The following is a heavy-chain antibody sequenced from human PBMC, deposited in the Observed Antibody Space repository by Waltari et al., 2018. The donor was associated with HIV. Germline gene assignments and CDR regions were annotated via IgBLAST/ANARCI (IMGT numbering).Heavy chain of an antibody. CDR2: IKSDGTIT. CDR3: ARDLVVLRYFDWLSTYFDY. V-gene: IGHV3-74*01. D-gene: IGHD3-9*01. Sequence: EVQLVESGGGLVQPGGSLRLSCAASGFTFSSYWRHWVRQAPGKGLVWVSRIKSDGTITTYADSVKGRFTISRDNAKNTLFLQMNSLRAEDTAIYYCARDLVVLRYFDWLSTYFDYWGQGTLVTVSS. CDR1: GFTFSSYW. J-gene: IGHJ4*02.